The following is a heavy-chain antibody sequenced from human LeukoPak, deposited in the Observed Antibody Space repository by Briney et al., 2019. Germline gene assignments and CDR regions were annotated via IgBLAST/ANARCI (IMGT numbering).Heavy chain of an antibody. CDR1: GFTFSSYS. V-gene: IGHV3-15*01. CDR2: VKSKTDGGTT. CDR3: TTATKSGTYSRGY. D-gene: IGHD1-26*01. Sequence: GGSLRLSCAASGFTFSSYSMNWVRQAPGKGLEWVGRVKSKTDGGTTDYAAPVKGRFTISRDDSRSTMYLQMNSLKTEDTAVYYCTTATKSGTYSRGYWGQGTLVTVSS. J-gene: IGHJ4*02.